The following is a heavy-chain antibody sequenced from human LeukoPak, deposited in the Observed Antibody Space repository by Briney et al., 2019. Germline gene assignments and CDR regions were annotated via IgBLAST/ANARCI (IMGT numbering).Heavy chain of an antibody. CDR3: ARDKFGIAAAAPAPFDY. Sequence: ASVKVSSKASGYTFTSYGISWVRQAPGQGLEWMGWISAYNGNTNYAQKLQGRVTMTTDTSTSTAYMELRSLRSDDTAVYYCARDKFGIAAAAPAPFDYWGQGTLVTVSS. CDR2: ISAYNGNT. D-gene: IGHD6-13*01. CDR1: GYTFTSYG. J-gene: IGHJ4*02. V-gene: IGHV1-18*01.